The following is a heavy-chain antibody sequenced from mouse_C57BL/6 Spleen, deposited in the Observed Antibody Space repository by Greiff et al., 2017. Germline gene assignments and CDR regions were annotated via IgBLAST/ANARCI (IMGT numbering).Heavy chain of an antibody. V-gene: IGHV1-39*01. Sequence: EVQLQESGPELVKPGASVKISCKASGYSFTDYNMNWVKQSNGKSLEWIGVINPNYGTTSYNQKFKGKATLTVDQSSSTAYMQLNSLTSEDSAVYYCARRDYGSSYEAMDYWGQGTSVTVSS. CDR1: GYSFTDYN. CDR2: INPNYGTT. CDR3: ARRDYGSSYEAMDY. J-gene: IGHJ4*01. D-gene: IGHD1-1*01.